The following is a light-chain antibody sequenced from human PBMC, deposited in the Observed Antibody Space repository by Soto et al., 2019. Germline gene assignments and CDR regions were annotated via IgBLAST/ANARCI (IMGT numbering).Light chain of an antibody. CDR2: GAS. V-gene: IGKV3-20*01. CDR1: QSVSNNY. CDR3: QQYDFWPRT. J-gene: IGKJ1*01. Sequence: EIVLTQSPGTLSLSPGERATLSCRASQSVSNNYLAWYQQKPGQAPRLLIYGASNRATGIPDRFSGSGSGTDFTLTIGRLEPEDFAIYYCQQYDFWPRTFGRGTKVDI.